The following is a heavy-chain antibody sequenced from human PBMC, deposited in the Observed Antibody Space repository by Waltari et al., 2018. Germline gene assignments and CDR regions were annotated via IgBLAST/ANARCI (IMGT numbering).Heavy chain of an antibody. CDR3: ARREEGGWESRPHYYYYMDV. J-gene: IGHJ6*03. CDR2: IIPILGIA. Sequence: QVQLVQSGAEVKKPGSSVKVSCKASGGTFSSYAISWVRQAPGQGLEWMGGIIPILGIANYAQKFQGRVTITADKSTSTAYMELSSLRSEDTAVYYCARREEGGWESRPHYYYYMDVWGKGTTVTVSS. D-gene: IGHD1-26*01. CDR1: GGTFSSYA. V-gene: IGHV1-69*10.